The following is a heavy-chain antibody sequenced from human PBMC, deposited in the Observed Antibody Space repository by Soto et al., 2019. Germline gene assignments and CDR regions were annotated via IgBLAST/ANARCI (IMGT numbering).Heavy chain of an antibody. D-gene: IGHD3-22*01. V-gene: IGHV3-66*01. CDR2: IYSGGST. CDR3: ARVDSYYYMDV. Sequence: GGSLRLSCAASGFTVSSNYMSWVRQAPGKGLEWVSVIYSGGSTYYADSVKGRFTISRDNSKNTLYLQMNSLRAEDTAVYYCARVDSYYYMDVWGKGTTVTVSS. J-gene: IGHJ6*03. CDR1: GFTVSSNY.